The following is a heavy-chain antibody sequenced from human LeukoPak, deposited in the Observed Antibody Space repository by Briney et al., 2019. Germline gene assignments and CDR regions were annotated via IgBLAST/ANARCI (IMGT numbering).Heavy chain of an antibody. D-gene: IGHD6-19*01. Sequence: SETLSLTCTVSGGSVSSGSYYWSWIRQPPGKGLEWIGYIYYSGSTNYNPPLKSRVTISVDTSKNQFSLKLSSVTAADTAVYYCARDGVGGSFDYWGQGTLVTVSS. CDR1: GGSVSSGSYY. J-gene: IGHJ4*02. CDR2: IYYSGST. CDR3: ARDGVGGSFDY. V-gene: IGHV4-61*01.